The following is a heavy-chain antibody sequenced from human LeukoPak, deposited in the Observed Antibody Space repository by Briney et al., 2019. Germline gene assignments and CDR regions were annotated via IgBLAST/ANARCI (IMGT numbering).Heavy chain of an antibody. CDR3: ASEQLGNYYYYMDV. V-gene: IGHV4-4*07. CDR2: IYTSGST. D-gene: IGHD6-6*01. CDR1: GVSISSYY. Sequence: SETLSLTCAVSGVSISSYYWSWIRQPAGKGLEWIGRIYTSGSTNYNPCLKSRVTMSVDTSKNQFSLKLSSVTAADTAVYYCASEQLGNYYYYMDVWGKGTTVTVSS. J-gene: IGHJ6*03.